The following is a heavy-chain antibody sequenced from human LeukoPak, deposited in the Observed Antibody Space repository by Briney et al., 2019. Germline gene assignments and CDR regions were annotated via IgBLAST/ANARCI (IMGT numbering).Heavy chain of an antibody. Sequence: GGSLRLSCAASGFTFSDYYMRWIRQAPGKGLEWVSYISSSGSTIYYADSVKGRFTISRDNAKNSLYLQINSLRAEDTAVYYCAREMDTAMAYFDYWGQGTLVTVSS. CDR1: GFTFSDYY. V-gene: IGHV3-11*01. CDR3: AREMDTAMAYFDY. J-gene: IGHJ4*02. D-gene: IGHD5-18*01. CDR2: ISSSGSTI.